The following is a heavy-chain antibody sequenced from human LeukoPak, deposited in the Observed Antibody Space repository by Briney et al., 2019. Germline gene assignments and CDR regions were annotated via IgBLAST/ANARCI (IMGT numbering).Heavy chain of an antibody. J-gene: IGHJ4*02. CDR1: GFTFSSYA. V-gene: IGHV3-23*01. CDR2: ISGGGGST. D-gene: IGHD2-2*01. Sequence: PGGSLRLSCAASGFTFSSYAMSWVRQAPGKGLEWVSAISGGGGSTYYADSVKGRFTISRDNSKNTLYLQMNSLRAEDTAVYYCAKRYCSSTSCLYIDYWGQGTLVTVSS. CDR3: AKRYCSSTSCLYIDY.